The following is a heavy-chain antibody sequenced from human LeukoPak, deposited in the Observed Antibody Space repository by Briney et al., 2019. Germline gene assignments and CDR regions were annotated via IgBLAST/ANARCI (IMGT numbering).Heavy chain of an antibody. J-gene: IGHJ4*02. D-gene: IGHD4-23*01. CDR3: ARASHGSNSEFDY. CDR1: GGSISGYY. V-gene: IGHV4-59*01. CDR2: IYYRGST. Sequence: SETLSLTCTGSGGSISGYYWTWMRQPPGKGLEWIGFIYYRGSTNYNPSLKSRVTISLDTSRNQFSLKLSSVTAADTAVYYCARASHGSNSEFDYWGLGTLVTVSS.